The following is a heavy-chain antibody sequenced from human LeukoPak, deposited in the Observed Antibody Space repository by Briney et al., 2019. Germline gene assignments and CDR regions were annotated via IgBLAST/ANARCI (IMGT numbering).Heavy chain of an antibody. CDR2: ISAYDGNT. CDR1: GYTFTSYG. CDR3: ASNYYDSSGYYKRELDY. D-gene: IGHD3-22*01. J-gene: IGHJ4*02. V-gene: IGHV1-18*01. Sequence: ASVKVSCKASGYTFTSYGISWVRQAPGQGLEWMGWISAYDGNTNYAQKLQGRVTITTDTSTSTAYMELRSLRSDDTAVYYCASNYYDSSGYYKRELDYWGQGTLVTVSS.